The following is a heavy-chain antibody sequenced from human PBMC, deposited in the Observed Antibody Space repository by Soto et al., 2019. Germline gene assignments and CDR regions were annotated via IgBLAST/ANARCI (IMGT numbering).Heavy chain of an antibody. CDR2: INAYNGNT. CDR3: AMVDVYVTPSPQDV. V-gene: IGHV1-18*01. CDR1: GYSFTRYG. J-gene: IGHJ6*02. D-gene: IGHD3-16*01. Sequence: QVHLVQSGAEVKNPGASVKVSCKASGYSFTRYGIGWARQAPGQGLEWMGWINAYNGNTNYAQHLQGRLTLTTDTSPTTAYMELRSLRSNDTAIYYCAMVDVYVTPSPQDVWGQGTTVTVSS.